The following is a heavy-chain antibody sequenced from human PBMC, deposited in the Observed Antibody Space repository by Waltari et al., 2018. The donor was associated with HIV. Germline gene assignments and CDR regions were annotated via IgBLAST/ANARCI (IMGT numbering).Heavy chain of an antibody. CDR2: IYPGDSDT. D-gene: IGHD1-26*01. CDR1: YW. J-gene: IGHJ5*02. CDR3: ARGRSYLNWFDP. Sequence: YWIGWVRQMPGKGLEWMGIIYPGDSDTRYSPSFQGQVTISADKSISTAYLQWSSLKASDTAMYYCARGRSYLNWFDPWGQGTLVTVSS. V-gene: IGHV5-51*01.